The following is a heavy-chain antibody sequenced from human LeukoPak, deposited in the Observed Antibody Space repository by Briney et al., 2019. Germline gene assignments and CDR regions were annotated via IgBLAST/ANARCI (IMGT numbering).Heavy chain of an antibody. CDR2: ISYDGSNK. CDR1: GFTFSSYA. J-gene: IGHJ4*02. D-gene: IGHD3-22*01. V-gene: IGHV3-30*04. CDR3: ARVATYYYDSSGPLY. Sequence: GRSLRLSCAASGFTFSSYAMHWVRQAPGKGLEWVAVISYDGSNKYYASSVKGRFTISRDNSKNTLYLQMNSLRAEDTAVYYCARVATYYYDSSGPLYWGQGTLVTVSS.